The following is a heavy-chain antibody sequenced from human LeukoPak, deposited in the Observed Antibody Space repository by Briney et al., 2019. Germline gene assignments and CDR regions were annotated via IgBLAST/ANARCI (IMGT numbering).Heavy chain of an antibody. D-gene: IGHD6-13*01. CDR3: AKDTGAYSSSFNYFDY. V-gene: IGHV3-21*04. J-gene: IGHJ4*02. Sequence: GGSLRLSCAASGFTFSSYSMNWVRQAPGKGLEWVSSISSSSYIYYADSVTGRFTISRDNAKNSLYLQMNSLRAEDTALYYCAKDTGAYSSSFNYFDYWGQGTLVTVSS. CDR1: GFTFSSYS. CDR2: ISSSSYI.